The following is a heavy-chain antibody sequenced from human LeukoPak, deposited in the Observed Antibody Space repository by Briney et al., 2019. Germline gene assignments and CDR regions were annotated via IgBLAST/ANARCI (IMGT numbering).Heavy chain of an antibody. CDR2: IGISSGNT. CDR1: GFPFSEYS. Sequence: GGSLRLSCAASGFPFSEYSMNWVRQAPGKGLEWISYIGISSGNTEYAESVKGRFTVSADNDRNSLYLQMNSQRVKDTAVYYCARDHNYAFDNWGQGTLVTVSS. D-gene: IGHD1-1*01. V-gene: IGHV3-11*06. J-gene: IGHJ4*02. CDR3: ARDHNYAFDN.